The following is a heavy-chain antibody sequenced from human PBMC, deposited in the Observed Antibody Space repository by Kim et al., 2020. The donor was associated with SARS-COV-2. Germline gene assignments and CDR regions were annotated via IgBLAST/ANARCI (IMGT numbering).Heavy chain of an antibody. CDR1: GFTFSSYA. J-gene: IGHJ4*02. Sequence: LSLTCAASGFTFSSYAMSWVRQAPGNGLEWVSAISGSGGSTYYADSVKGRFTISRDNSKNTLYLQMNSLRAEDTAVYYCAKEVQLVRPKYYFDYWGQGTLVTVSS. D-gene: IGHD6-13*01. CDR3: AKEVQLVRPKYYFDY. CDR2: ISGSGGST. V-gene: IGHV3-23*01.